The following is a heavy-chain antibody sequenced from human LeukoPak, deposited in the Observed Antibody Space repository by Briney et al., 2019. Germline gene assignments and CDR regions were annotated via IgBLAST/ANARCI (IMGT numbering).Heavy chain of an antibody. CDR1: GGSISSYY. CDR3: ARVWNWFDP. Sequence: NPSETLSLTCTVSGGSISSYYWSWIRQPPGKGLEWIGYIYYSGSTNYNPSLKSRVTISVDTSKNQFSLKLSSVTAADTAVYYCARVWNWFDPWGQGTLVTVSS. J-gene: IGHJ5*02. V-gene: IGHV4-59*01. CDR2: IYYSGST. D-gene: IGHD2-21*01.